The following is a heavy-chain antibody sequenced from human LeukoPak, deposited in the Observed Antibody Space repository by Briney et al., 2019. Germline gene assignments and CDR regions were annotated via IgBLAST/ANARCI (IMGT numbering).Heavy chain of an antibody. Sequence: PETLSLTCAVSGASISSSHWWSWVRRPPEKGLEWIGEVYHSGSTNYNPSLKGRVTISVDTSKNQFSLELRSVTAADTAVYFCARGLMPTSSSYSNAFDIWGQGTMLTVSS. CDR2: VYHSGST. CDR3: ARGLMPTSSSYSNAFDI. D-gene: IGHD6-13*01. CDR1: GASISSSHW. V-gene: IGHV4-4*01. J-gene: IGHJ3*02.